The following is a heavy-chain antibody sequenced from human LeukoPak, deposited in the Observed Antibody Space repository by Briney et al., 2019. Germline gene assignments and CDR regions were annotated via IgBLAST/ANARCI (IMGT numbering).Heavy chain of an antibody. CDR1: GYTFTSYG. CDR2: ISAYNGNT. Sequence: ASVKVSCKASGYTFTSYGISWVRQAPGQGLEWMGWISAYNGNTNYAQKLQGRVTMTTDTSTSTAYMELRRLRSDDTAVYYCARYLNTYYYDSCGYYSYYYYYYMDVWGKGTTVTVSS. J-gene: IGHJ6*03. D-gene: IGHD3-22*01. CDR3: ARYLNTYYYDSCGYYSYYYYYYMDV. V-gene: IGHV1-18*01.